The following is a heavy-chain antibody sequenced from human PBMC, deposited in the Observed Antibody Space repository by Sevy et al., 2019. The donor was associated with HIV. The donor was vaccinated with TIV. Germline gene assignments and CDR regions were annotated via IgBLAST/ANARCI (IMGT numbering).Heavy chain of an antibody. CDR2: IYYNGHT. J-gene: IGHJ6*02. D-gene: IGHD5-12*01. CDR1: GGTIVSSGHY. CDR3: AREAGGYDYDYGMDV. V-gene: IGHV4-39*02. Sequence: KQSQTLSLTCSVSGGTIVSSGHYWGWIRQTPGKGLEWIGSIYYNGHTYYSPSLKSRLTISIDTSKNQFSLNLSSVTATDTGIYFCAREAGGYDYDYGMDVWGQGTTVTVSS.